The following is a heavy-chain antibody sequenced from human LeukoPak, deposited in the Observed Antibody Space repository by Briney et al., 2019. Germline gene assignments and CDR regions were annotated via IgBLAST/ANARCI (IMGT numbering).Heavy chain of an antibody. CDR1: GYTFTGYY. V-gene: IGHV1-2*02. J-gene: IGHJ5*02. CDR2: INPNSGGT. D-gene: IGHD6-13*01. Sequence: ASVKVSCKAPGYTFTGYYMHWVRQAPGQGLEWMGWINPNSGGTNYAQKFQGRVTMTRDTSISTAYMELSRLRSDDTAMYYCARGRLRQPEDWFDPWGQGTLVTVSS. CDR3: ARGRLRQPEDWFDP.